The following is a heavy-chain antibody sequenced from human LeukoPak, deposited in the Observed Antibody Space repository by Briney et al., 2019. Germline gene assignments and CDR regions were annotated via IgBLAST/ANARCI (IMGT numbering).Heavy chain of an antibody. CDR3: ARAMIQSGLDFDY. V-gene: IGHV3-30-3*01. CDR2: ISYDGSNK. Sequence: PGGSLRLSCAASGFTFSSYAMHWVRQAPGKGLEWVAVISYDGSNKYYADSVKGRFTISRDNSKNTLYLQMNSLRAEDTAVYYCARAMIQSGLDFDYWGQGTLVTVSS. D-gene: IGHD3/OR15-3a*01. J-gene: IGHJ4*02. CDR1: GFTFSSYA.